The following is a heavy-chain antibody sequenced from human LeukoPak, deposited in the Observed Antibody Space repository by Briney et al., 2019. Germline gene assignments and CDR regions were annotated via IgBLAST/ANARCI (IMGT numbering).Heavy chain of an antibody. D-gene: IGHD4-17*01. J-gene: IGHJ4*02. CDR1: GFTFSSYG. Sequence: GGSLRLSCAASGFTFSSYGMHWVRQAPGKGLEWVAFIRYDGSNKYYADSVKGRFTISRDNSKNTLYLQMNSLRAEDTAVYYCAKETTVTTGLDYWGQGTLVTVSS. CDR3: AKETTVTTGLDY. V-gene: IGHV3-30*02. CDR2: IRYDGSNK.